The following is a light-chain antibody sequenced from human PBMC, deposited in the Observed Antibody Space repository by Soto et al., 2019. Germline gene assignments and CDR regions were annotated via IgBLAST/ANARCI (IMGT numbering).Light chain of an antibody. Sequence: QSALTQPASVCGSPGQSITISWTGTSSDVGHNKYVSWYQQYPGKVPKLLINKVSNRPSGVSNRFSGSKSGITASLTISGLLAEDEADYFCTLSTSDSLYVFGPGTKLTVL. V-gene: IGLV2-14*01. CDR2: KVS. CDR1: SSDVGHNKY. CDR3: TLSTSDSLYV. J-gene: IGLJ1*01.